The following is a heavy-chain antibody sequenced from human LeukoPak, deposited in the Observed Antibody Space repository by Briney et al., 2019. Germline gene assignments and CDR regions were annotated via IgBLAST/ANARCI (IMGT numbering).Heavy chain of an antibody. CDR1: DGPLRSHY. CDR3: GRDALVGYFSYYYIDV. D-gene: IGHD2-15*01. V-gene: IGHV4-59*11. Sequence: SETLSLTCTVSDGPLRSHYWTWIRQSPLKGLEWIGDISNSGSTKYNPSLKSRVTISIDTSKSQFSLSLTSVTAEDTAVYYCGRDALVGYFSYYYIDVWGKGTTVTVSS. J-gene: IGHJ6*03. CDR2: ISNSGST.